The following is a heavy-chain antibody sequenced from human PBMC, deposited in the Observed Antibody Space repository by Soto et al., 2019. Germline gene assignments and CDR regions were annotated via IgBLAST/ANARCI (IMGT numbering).Heavy chain of an antibody. V-gene: IGHV4-59*01. Sequence: SETLSLTCPVSGGYISNYPWSWIRQPPGKGLEWIGYIHNSGSTNYNPSLKSRVTISVDTSKNQFSLKLSSVTAADTAVYYCARRIQHYYGMDVWGQGTTVTVS. CDR1: GGYISNYP. J-gene: IGHJ6*02. CDR2: IHNSGST. CDR3: ARRIQHYYGMDV. D-gene: IGHD5-18*01.